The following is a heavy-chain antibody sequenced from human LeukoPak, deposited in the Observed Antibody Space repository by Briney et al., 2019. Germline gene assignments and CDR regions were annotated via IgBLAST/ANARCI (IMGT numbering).Heavy chain of an antibody. Sequence: ASVKVSCKASGYTFTGYYMHWVRQAPGQGLEWMGWINPNSGGTNYAQKFQGRVTMTRDTSISTAYMELSRLRSDDTAVYYCARDLDIVVVVAATNPSAFDIWGQGTMVTVSS. CDR1: GYTFTGYY. CDR2: INPNSGGT. J-gene: IGHJ3*02. V-gene: IGHV1-2*02. CDR3: ARDLDIVVVVAATNPSAFDI. D-gene: IGHD2-15*01.